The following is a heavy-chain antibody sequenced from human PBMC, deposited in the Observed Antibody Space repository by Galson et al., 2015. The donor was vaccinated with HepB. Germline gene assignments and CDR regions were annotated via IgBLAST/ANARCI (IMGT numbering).Heavy chain of an antibody. V-gene: IGHV1-8*01. CDR3: ARGGSSWYSPYYYYMDV. CDR2: MNPNSGNT. Sequence: SVKVSCKASGYTFTSYDINWVRQATGQGLEWMGWMNPNSGNTGYAQKFQGRVTMTRNTSISTAYMELSSLRSEDTAVYYCARGGSSWYSPYYYYMDVWGKGTTVTVSS. CDR1: GYTFTSYD. J-gene: IGHJ6*03. D-gene: IGHD6-13*01.